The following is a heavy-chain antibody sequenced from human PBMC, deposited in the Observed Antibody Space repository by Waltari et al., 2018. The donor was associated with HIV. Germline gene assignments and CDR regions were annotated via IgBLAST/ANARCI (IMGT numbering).Heavy chain of an antibody. Sequence: QVQLVQSGAEVKKPGSSVKVSCKASGDTFSSYAITWVRQAPGQGLEWMGGISPIFGTANYAQKFQGRVTIIADESTSTAYMELRSLRSEDTAMYYCARIKRLVSSGWTSEFDYWGQGTLVTVSS. V-gene: IGHV1-69*01. D-gene: IGHD6-19*01. CDR1: GDTFSSYA. J-gene: IGHJ4*02. CDR2: ISPIFGTA. CDR3: ARIKRLVSSGWTSEFDY.